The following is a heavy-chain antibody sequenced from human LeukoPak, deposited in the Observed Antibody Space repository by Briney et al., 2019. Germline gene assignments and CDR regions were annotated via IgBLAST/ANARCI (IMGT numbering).Heavy chain of an antibody. CDR3: TTGNPTIDSSGYYYRAKGGGYDHDAFDI. D-gene: IGHD3-22*01. J-gene: IGHJ3*02. Sequence: GGSLRLSCAASGFTFSNAWMSWVRQAPGKGLEWVGRIKSKTDGGTTDYAAPVKGRFTISRDDSKNTLYLQMNSLKTEDTAVYYCTTGNPTIDSSGYYYRAKGGGYDHDAFDIWGQGTMVTVSS. CDR2: IKSKTDGGTT. CDR1: GFTFSNAW. V-gene: IGHV3-15*01.